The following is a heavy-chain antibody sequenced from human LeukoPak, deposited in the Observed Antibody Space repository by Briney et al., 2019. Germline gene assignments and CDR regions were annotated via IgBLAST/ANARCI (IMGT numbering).Heavy chain of an antibody. CDR3: ARERIAVAGGYYFDY. CDR2: IYYGGST. J-gene: IGHJ4*02. CDR1: GGSISSYY. V-gene: IGHV4-59*01. D-gene: IGHD6-19*01. Sequence: PSETLSLTCTVSGGSISSYYWSWIRQPPGKGLEWIGYIYYGGSTNYNPSLKSRVTISVDTSKNQLSLKLSSVTAADTAVYYCARERIAVAGGYYFDYWGQGTLVTVSS.